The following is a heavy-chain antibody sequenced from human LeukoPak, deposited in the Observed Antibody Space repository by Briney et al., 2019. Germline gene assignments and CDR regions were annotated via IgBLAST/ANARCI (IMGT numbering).Heavy chain of an antibody. Sequence: GGSLRLSCAASGFTFSSYAMSWVRQAPGKGLEWVSAISGSGGSTCYADSVKGRFTISRDNSKNTLYLQMNSLRAEDTAVYYCAKSTRRIAAAGPGPWFDPWGQGTLVTVSS. CDR3: AKSTRRIAAAGPGPWFDP. V-gene: IGHV3-23*01. CDR1: GFTFSSYA. D-gene: IGHD6-13*01. CDR2: ISGSGGST. J-gene: IGHJ5*02.